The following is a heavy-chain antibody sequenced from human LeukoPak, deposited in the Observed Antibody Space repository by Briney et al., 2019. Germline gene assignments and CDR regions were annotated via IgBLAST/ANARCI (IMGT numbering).Heavy chain of an antibody. V-gene: IGHV4-39*01. CDR3: AVATAGFPGFDP. Sequence: PSETLSLTCTVSGGSITNSPYYWGWIRQPPGKGLEWIGNIYYSGSTYYSPSLKSRVSISVDTSKNQFSLKLKSVTAADTAVYYCAVATAGFPGFDPWAREPWSPSPQ. CDR2: IYYSGST. CDR1: GGSITNSPYY. D-gene: IGHD6-13*01. J-gene: IGHJ5*02.